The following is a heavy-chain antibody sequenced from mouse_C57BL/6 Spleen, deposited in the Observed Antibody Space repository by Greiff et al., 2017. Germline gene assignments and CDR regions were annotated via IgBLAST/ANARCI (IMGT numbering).Heavy chain of an antibody. CDR2: IYPGDGDT. CDR1: GYAFSSSW. CDR3: ARERDLPYFDY. V-gene: IGHV1-82*01. Sequence: VQLQQSGPELVKPGASVKISCKASGYAFSSSWMNWVKQRPGKGLEWIGRIYPGDGDTNYNGKFKGKATLTADKSSSTAYMQLSSLTSEDSAVYFCARERDLPYFDYWGQGTTLTVSS. J-gene: IGHJ2*01.